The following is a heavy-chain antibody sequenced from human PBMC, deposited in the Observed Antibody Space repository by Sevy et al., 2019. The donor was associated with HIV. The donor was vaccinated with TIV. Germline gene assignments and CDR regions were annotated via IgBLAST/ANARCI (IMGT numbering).Heavy chain of an antibody. Sequence: GGSLRLSCAASGFTFSDYYMSWIRQAPGKGLEWVSYISSSGSTIYYADSVKGRFTISRDNAKNSLYLQMNSLRAEDTAVYYRARWEGVGATVSSGYFDYWGQGTLVTVSS. V-gene: IGHV3-11*01. CDR2: ISSSGSTI. CDR3: ARWEGVGATVSSGYFDY. D-gene: IGHD1-26*01. CDR1: GFTFSDYY. J-gene: IGHJ4*02.